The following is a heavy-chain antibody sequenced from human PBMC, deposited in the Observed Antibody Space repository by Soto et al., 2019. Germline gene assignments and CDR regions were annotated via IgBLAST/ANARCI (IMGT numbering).Heavy chain of an antibody. CDR2: ISGSGGST. V-gene: IGHV3-23*01. J-gene: IGHJ2*01. D-gene: IGHD2-15*01. CDR3: FFQAEDGIRDTVPVSAFLLNRSSDL. Sequence: GTGLEWASGISGSGGSTYYADSVRGRFTISRDDSKNTLYLQMNRLRAEDIAGDYCFFQAEDGIRDTVPVSAFLLNRSSDL.